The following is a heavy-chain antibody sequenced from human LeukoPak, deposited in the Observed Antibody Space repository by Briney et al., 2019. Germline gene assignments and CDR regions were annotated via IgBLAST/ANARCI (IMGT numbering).Heavy chain of an antibody. CDR2: ISSSSSYT. CDR1: GFTFSDYY. V-gene: IGHV3-11*05. J-gene: IGHJ4*02. CDR3: ARVGSGWFFDY. Sequence: GGPLRLSCAASGFTFSDYYMSWIRQAPGRGLEWVSYISSSSSYTNYADSVKGRFTISRDNAKNSLFLQMNSLRVEDTGVYYCARVGSGWFFDYWGQGALVTVSS. D-gene: IGHD6-19*01.